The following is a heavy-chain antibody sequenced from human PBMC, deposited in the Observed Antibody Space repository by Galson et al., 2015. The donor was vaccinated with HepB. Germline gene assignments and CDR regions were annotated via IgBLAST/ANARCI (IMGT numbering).Heavy chain of an antibody. CDR3: ASRVTAAGKGYFEY. D-gene: IGHD6-13*01. CDR1: GFTFSGSW. Sequence: SLRLSCAASGFTFSGSWMHWVRQAPGKGLVWVSNIKSDGSVTNYADSVKGRFTISGDNAKNTVYLQMNSLRAEDTAVYYCASRVTAAGKGYFEYWGQGTLVTVSS. V-gene: IGHV3-74*01. J-gene: IGHJ4*02. CDR2: IKSDGSVT.